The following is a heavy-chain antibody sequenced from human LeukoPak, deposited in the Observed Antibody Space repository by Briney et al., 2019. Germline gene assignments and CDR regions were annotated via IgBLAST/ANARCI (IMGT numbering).Heavy chain of an antibody. V-gene: IGHV3-30*04. CDR3: ARVGRGYSSGRTDYYYYGMDV. J-gene: IGHJ6*02. CDR2: ISYDGSNK. D-gene: IGHD6-19*01. CDR1: GFTFSSYA. Sequence: GGSLRLSCAASGFTFSSYAMHWVRQAPGKGLEWVAVISYDGSNKYYADSVKGRFTISRDNSKNTLYLQMNSLRAEDTAVYYCARVGRGYSSGRTDYYYYGMDVWGQGTTVTVSS.